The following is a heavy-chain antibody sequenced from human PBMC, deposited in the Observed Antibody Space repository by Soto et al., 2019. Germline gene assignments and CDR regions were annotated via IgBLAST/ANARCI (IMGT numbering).Heavy chain of an antibody. Sequence: QVQLVQSGAEVKKPGASVKVSCKASGYTITGYYMHWVRQAPGQGLEWMGWINPNSGGTNYAQKFQGWVTMTRDTSISTAYMELSRLRSDDTAVYYCARGCSGGSCYPGGFDYWGQGTLVTVSS. V-gene: IGHV1-2*04. J-gene: IGHJ4*02. CDR3: ARGCSGGSCYPGGFDY. CDR1: GYTITGYY. CDR2: INPNSGGT. D-gene: IGHD2-15*01.